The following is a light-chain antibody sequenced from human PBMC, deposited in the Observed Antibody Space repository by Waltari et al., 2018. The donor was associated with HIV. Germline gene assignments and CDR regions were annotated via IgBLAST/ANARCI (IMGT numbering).Light chain of an antibody. CDR1: SSNIGNNY. J-gene: IGLJ2*01. Sequence: QSVLTQPPSVSAAPGQKVTISCSGSSSNIGNNYVSWYQQLPGTAPKLLIHENDKRPSGIPDRFSGSKSGTSATLGITGLQTGDEADYYGGTWDSSRSAVVFGGGTKLTVL. CDR2: END. CDR3: GTWDSSRSAVV. V-gene: IGLV1-51*02.